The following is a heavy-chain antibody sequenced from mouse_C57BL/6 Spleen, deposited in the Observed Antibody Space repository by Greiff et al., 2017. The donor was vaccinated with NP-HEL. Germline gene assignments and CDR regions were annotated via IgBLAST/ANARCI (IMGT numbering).Heavy chain of an antibody. CDR1: GFTFSDYY. CDR2: ISNGGGST. CDR3: ARRSLLRYGWYFDV. D-gene: IGHD1-1*01. V-gene: IGHV5-12*01. Sequence: EVKVVESGGGLVQPGGSLKLSCAASGFTFSDYYMYWVRQTPEKRLEWVAYISNGGGSTYYPDTVKGRFTISRDNAKNTLYLQMSRLKSEDTAMYYCARRSLLRYGWYFDVWGTGTTVTVSS. J-gene: IGHJ1*03.